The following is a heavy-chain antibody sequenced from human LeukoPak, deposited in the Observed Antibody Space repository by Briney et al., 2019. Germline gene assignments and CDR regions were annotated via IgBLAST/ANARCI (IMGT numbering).Heavy chain of an antibody. J-gene: IGHJ4*02. CDR1: GGSISSSSYY. CDR2: IYYSGST. V-gene: IGHV4-39*01. Sequence: SKTLSLTCTVSGGSISSSSYYWGWIRQPPGKGLEWIGSIYYSGSTYYNPSLKSRVTISVDTSKNQFSLKLSSVTAADTAVYYCARRGGSYWIYYWGQGTLVTVSS. D-gene: IGHD1-26*01. CDR3: ARRGGSYWIYY.